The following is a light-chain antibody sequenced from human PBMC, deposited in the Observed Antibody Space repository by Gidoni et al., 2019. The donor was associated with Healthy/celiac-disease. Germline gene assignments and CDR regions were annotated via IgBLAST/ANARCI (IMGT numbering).Light chain of an antibody. CDR1: QSVSSN. CDR3: QQYNNWPSLT. V-gene: IGKV3-15*01. CDR2: GAS. Sequence: IGITHSPATLSVSPGERATLSCRASQSVSSNLAWYQQKPGQAPRLLIYGASTRATGIPARFSGSGSGTEFTLTISSLQSEDFAVYYCQQYNNWPSLTFGGXTKVEIK. J-gene: IGKJ4*01.